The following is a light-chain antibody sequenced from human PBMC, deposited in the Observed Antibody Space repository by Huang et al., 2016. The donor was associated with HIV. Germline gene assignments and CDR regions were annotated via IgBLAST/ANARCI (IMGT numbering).Light chain of an antibody. CDR3: HQYGDSRGT. J-gene: IGKJ1*01. CDR1: QSVNNNF. V-gene: IGKV3-20*01. Sequence: EIVLTQSPGTLSLSPGERATLSCRARQSVNNNFLAWYQQKPGQAPRLLIYGASSMATGVPDRFSGSGSGTDFTLTISRLEPEDFAVYYCHQYGDSRGTFGQGTKVEIK. CDR2: GAS.